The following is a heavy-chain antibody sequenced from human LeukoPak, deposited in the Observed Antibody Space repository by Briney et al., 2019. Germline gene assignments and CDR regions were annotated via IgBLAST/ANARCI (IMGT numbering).Heavy chain of an antibody. V-gene: IGHV4-59*01. Sequence: SETLSLTCTVSGGSISSYYWSWIRQPPGKGLEWIGYIYYGGSTNYNPSLKSRVTISVDTSKNQFSLKLSSVIAADTAVYYCARAVRGAFDIWGQGTMVTVSS. CDR2: IYYGGST. J-gene: IGHJ3*02. D-gene: IGHD3-10*01. CDR1: GGSISSYY. CDR3: ARAVRGAFDI.